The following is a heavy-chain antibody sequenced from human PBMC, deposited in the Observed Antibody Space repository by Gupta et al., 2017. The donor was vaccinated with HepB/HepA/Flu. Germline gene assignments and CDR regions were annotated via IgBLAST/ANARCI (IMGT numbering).Heavy chain of an antibody. CDR1: GLTFSSYA. D-gene: IGHD3-10*01. Sequence: EVQLLESGGGLVQPAGSLRLSCAASGLTFSSYAISWVRQAPGKGLEWVSAISGSGGSTYYADSVKGRFTISRDNSKNTLYLQMNSLRAEDTAVYYCAKDLKGLLWFGDWGQGTLVTVSS. CDR2: ISGSGGST. V-gene: IGHV3-23*01. CDR3: AKDLKGLLWFGD. J-gene: IGHJ4*02.